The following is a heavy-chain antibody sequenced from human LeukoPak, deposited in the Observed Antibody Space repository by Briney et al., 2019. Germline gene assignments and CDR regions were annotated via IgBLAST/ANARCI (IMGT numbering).Heavy chain of an antibody. V-gene: IGHV3-11*04. J-gene: IGHJ4*02. CDR3: ARDASGGGIFGVVPLRGRQYYFDY. Sequence: PGGSLRLSCAASGFTFSDYYMSWIRQAPGKGLEWVSYISSSGSTIYYADSVKGRFTISRDNAKNSLYLQMNSLRAEDTAVYYCARDASGGGIFGVVPLRGRQYYFDYWGQGTLVTVSS. CDR1: GFTFSDYY. CDR2: ISSSGSTI. D-gene: IGHD3-3*01.